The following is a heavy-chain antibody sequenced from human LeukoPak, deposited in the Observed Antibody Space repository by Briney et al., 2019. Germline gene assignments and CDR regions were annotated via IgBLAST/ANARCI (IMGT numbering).Heavy chain of an antibody. CDR2: IIPIFGTA. D-gene: IGHD6-13*01. CDR3: ARDFEIYSSSGFGP. CDR1: GYTFTGYY. V-gene: IGHV1-69*06. Sequence: SVKVSCKASGYTFTGYYIHWARQAPGQGLEWMGGIIPIFGTANYAQKFQGRVTITADKSTSTAYMELSRLRSDDTAVYYCARDFEIYSSSGFGPWGQGTLVTVSS. J-gene: IGHJ5*02.